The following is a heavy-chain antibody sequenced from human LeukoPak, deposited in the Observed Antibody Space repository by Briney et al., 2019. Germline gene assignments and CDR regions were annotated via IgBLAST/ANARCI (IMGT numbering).Heavy chain of an antibody. J-gene: IGHJ4*02. CDR2: ISYDGSNK. D-gene: IGHD3-9*01. CDR1: GFTFSSYG. CDR3: AKDLGNPRYYDILTGYFIKGFDY. V-gene: IGHV3-30*18. Sequence: PGRSLRLSCAASGFTFSSYGMHWVRQAPGKGLEWVAVISYDGSNKYYADSVKGRFTISRDNSKNTLYLQMNSLRAEDTAVYYCAKDLGNPRYYDILTGYFIKGFDYWGQGTLVTVSS.